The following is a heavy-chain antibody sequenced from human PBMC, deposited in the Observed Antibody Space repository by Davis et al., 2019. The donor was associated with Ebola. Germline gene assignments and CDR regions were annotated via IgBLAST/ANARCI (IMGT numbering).Heavy chain of an antibody. CDR1: GFSLSPSGMC. V-gene: IGHV2-70*11. CDR2: IEWEDDK. J-gene: IGHJ6*02. D-gene: IGHD5-24*01. CDR3: ARTKRDDYNPYYYHAMDV. Sequence: SGPTLVKPTQTLTLTCTFSGFSLSPSGMCVSWIRQPPGKALEWLARIEWEDDKYYSTSLRSRLTISKDTSKNQVVLTMTNMDPVDTATYFCARTKRDDYNPYYYHAMDVWGLGTTVTVSS.